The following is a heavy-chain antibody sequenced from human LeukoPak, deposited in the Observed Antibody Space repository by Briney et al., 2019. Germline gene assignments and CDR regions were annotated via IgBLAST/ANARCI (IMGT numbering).Heavy chain of an antibody. CDR2: ISGSGVST. J-gene: IGHJ5*02. Sequence: PGGSLRLSCAAPGFTFSSYAMSWVRQAPGKGLEWVSAISGSGVSTYYADSVKGRFTVSRDNSKNTLYLQMSSLRAEDTAVYYCARVIYGSGTYYKGWFDPWGQGTLVTVSS. CDR1: GFTFSSYA. V-gene: IGHV3-23*01. CDR3: ARVIYGSGTYYKGWFDP. D-gene: IGHD3-10*01.